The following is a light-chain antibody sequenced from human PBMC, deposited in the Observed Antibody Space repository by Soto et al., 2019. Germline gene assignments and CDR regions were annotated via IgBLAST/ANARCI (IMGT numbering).Light chain of an antibody. Sequence: DIVMTQSPDSLAVSLGERATINCKSSQSVLYSSNNQNYLAWYQQKPGQPPKLLIYWASTRESGVPDRFSGSGSVTDFTLSISSLQAEDVAVYYCQQYYSSPLPFGGGTKVQIK. J-gene: IGKJ4*01. CDR2: WAS. V-gene: IGKV4-1*01. CDR1: QSVLYSSNNQNY. CDR3: QQYYSSPLP.